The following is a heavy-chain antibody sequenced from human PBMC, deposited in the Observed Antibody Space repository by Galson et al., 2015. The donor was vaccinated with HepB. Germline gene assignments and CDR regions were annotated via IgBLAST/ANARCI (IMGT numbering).Heavy chain of an antibody. Sequence: SLRLSCAASGFTFSSYAMHWVRQAPGKGLEWVAVISYDGSNKYYADSVKGRFTISRDNSKNTLYLQMNSLRAEDTAVYYCARDMGYCSSTSCYGSDYWGQGTLVTVSS. CDR3: ARDMGYCSSTSCYGSDY. V-gene: IGHV3-30*04. CDR1: GFTFSSYA. CDR2: ISYDGSNK. D-gene: IGHD2-2*01. J-gene: IGHJ4*02.